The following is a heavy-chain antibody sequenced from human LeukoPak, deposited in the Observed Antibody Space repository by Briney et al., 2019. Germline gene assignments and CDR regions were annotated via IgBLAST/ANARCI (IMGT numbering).Heavy chain of an antibody. CDR2: TSYDGREK. V-gene: IGHV3-30*18. Sequence: PGGSLRLSCAASGFTFSGYGMNWVRQAPGKGLEWVAITSYDGREKYYADSVKGRFTISRDNSKNTLYLQMNSLRAEDTAVYYCAKVYSMIVVVPGYWGQGTLVTVSS. CDR1: GFTFSGYG. D-gene: IGHD3-22*01. J-gene: IGHJ4*02. CDR3: AKVYSMIVVVPGY.